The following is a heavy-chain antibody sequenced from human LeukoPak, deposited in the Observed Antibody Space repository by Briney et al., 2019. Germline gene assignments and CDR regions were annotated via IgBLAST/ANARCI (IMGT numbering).Heavy chain of an antibody. J-gene: IGHJ6*02. CDR1: GLTVSNNY. V-gene: IGHV3-53*01. CDR3: ARDQRSATPPYSYGLDV. Sequence: PGGSLRLSCAASGLTVSNNYMSWVRQAPGKGLEWVSVIYSGGSTYHADSVKGRFTISRDKSKNTLYLQMNSLRAEDTAVYYCARDQRSATPPYSYGLDVWGQGTTVTVSS. CDR2: IYSGGST. D-gene: IGHD2-21*01.